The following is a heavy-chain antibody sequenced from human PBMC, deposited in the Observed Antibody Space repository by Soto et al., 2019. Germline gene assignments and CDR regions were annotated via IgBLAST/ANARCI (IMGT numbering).Heavy chain of an antibody. CDR1: GFNVNSDY. Sequence: GGSLRLSCASSGFNVNSDYMNWVRQTPGKGLEWVASIYSGETTYYADSVRGRFTISSDKSKNTLYFQLSSLRIEDTAVYYCTRDGRGLGRLSLFEYWGQGVQVTVSS. CDR2: IYSGETT. V-gene: IGHV3-53*01. CDR3: TRDGRGLGRLSLFEY. D-gene: IGHD2-21*02. J-gene: IGHJ4*02.